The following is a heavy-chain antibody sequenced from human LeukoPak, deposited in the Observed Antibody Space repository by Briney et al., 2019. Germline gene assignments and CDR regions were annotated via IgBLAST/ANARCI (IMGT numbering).Heavy chain of an antibody. V-gene: IGHV3-33*01. CDR1: GFTFSSYG. Sequence: GGSLRLSCAASGFTFSSYGMHWVRQAPGKGLEWVAVIWYDGSNKYYADSVKGRFTISRDNSRNTLYLQMNSLRAEDTAVYYCARGSNGMDVWGQGTTVTVSS. J-gene: IGHJ6*02. D-gene: IGHD6-13*01. CDR3: ARGSNGMDV. CDR2: IWYDGSNK.